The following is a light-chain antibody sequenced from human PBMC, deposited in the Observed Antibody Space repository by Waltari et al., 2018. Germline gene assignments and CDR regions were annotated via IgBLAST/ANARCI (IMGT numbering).Light chain of an antibody. CDR1: QSLIHSDDVYTY. J-gene: IGKJ2*01. V-gene: IGKV2-40*01. Sequence: EIVMTQTPLSLPATPGEPASISCRSSQSLIHSDDVYTYLDWFLQKPGQSPQLLIYTLAYRASRVPDRFSGTGSGTEFTLTISSLQSEDFAVYYCHQYNDGPPFNFGQGTKLEIK. CDR2: TLA. CDR3: HQYNDGPPFN.